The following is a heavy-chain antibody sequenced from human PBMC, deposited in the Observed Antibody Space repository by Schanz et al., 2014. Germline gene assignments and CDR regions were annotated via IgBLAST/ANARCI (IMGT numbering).Heavy chain of an antibody. CDR2: ITGASDHI. CDR3: AKKVPASKPFDS. J-gene: IGHJ4*01. CDR1: GFIFGSSV. Sequence: EVQLLESGGGLIQPGGSLRLSCAASGFIFGSSVMAWVRQAPGKGLEWVSGITGASDHIDYAESVKGRFTISRDNSKNSLYLQMESLRAEATDVYFSAKKVPASKPFDSWGHGTLVTVSS. V-gene: IGHV3-23*01.